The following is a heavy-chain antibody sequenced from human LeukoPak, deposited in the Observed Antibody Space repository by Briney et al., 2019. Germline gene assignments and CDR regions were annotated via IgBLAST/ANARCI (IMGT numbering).Heavy chain of an antibody. D-gene: IGHD6-19*01. CDR1: GFTFSTFT. Sequence: TGGSLRLSCAASGFTFSTFTMHWVRQAPGKGLEYVSAISSNGHSTYYANSVKGRFTISRDNSKNTLYLQMGSLRAEDTALYYCAKDLSSGWYWGYFDYWGQGTLVTVSS. J-gene: IGHJ4*02. V-gene: IGHV3-64*01. CDR3: AKDLSSGWYWGYFDY. CDR2: ISSNGHST.